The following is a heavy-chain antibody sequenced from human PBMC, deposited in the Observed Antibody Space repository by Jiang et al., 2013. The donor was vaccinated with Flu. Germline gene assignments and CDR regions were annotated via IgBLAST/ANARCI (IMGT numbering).Heavy chain of an antibody. CDR1: GFTFDDYA. D-gene: IGHD1-26*01. CDR3: ARDGGWEPRRAEFDY. J-gene: IGHJ4*02. Sequence: RLSCAASGFTFDDYAMHWVRQAPGKGLEWVSLISGDGGSIYYADSVKGRFTISRDNAKNSLYLQMNSLRAEDTAVYYCARDGGWEPRRAEFDYWGQGTLVTVSS. V-gene: IGHV3-43*02. CDR2: ISGDGGSI.